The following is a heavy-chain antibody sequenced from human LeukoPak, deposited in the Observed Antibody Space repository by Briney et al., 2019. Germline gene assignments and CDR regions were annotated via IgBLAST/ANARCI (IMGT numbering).Heavy chain of an antibody. CDR1: GGTFGRYA. D-gene: IGHD2-15*01. CDR2: VSPIYGTS. CDR3: VRDCSGGRCYGAFDI. V-gene: IGHV1-69*01. J-gene: IGHJ3*02. Sequence: GPLVTVSCKASGGTFGRYAITWVRQAPGQRLEWMGGVSPIYGTSDYAQRFQGRVTISADESTSTAFLEVRSLRSEDTAVYYCVRDCSGGRCYGAFDIWGQGTLVIVSS.